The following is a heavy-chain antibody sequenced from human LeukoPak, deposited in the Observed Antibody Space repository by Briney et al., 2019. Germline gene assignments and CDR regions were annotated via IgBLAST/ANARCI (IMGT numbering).Heavy chain of an antibody. CDR1: GGSISSSNW. D-gene: IGHD2-2*01. CDR2: IYHSGST. V-gene: IGHV4-4*02. J-gene: IGHJ4*02. Sequence: SGTLSLTCAVSGGSISSSNWWSWVRQPPGKGLEWIGEIYHSGSTNYNPSLKSRVTISVDKSKNQFSLKLSSVTAADTAVYYCARGTAIVVVPAAIDAIDYWGQGTLVTVSS. CDR3: ARGTAIVVVPAAIDAIDY.